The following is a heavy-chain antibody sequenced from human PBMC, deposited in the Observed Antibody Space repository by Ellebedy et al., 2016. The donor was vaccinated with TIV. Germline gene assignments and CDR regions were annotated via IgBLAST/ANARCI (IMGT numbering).Heavy chain of an antibody. CDR1: GGSISSYY. CDR2: IYYSGST. Sequence: SETLSLTCTVSGGSISSYYWSWIRQPPGKGLEWIGYIYYSGSTNYNPSLKSRVTISVDTSKNQFSLKLSSVTAADTAVYYCARGLDYDILTGYSIYWYFDLWGRGTLVTVSS. D-gene: IGHD3-9*01. J-gene: IGHJ2*01. V-gene: IGHV4-59*01. CDR3: ARGLDYDILTGYSIYWYFDL.